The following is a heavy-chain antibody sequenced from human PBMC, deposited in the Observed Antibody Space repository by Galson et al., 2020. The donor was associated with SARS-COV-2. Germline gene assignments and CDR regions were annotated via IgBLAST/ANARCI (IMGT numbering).Heavy chain of an antibody. CDR3: ARHPVLRYLDWLSHYYGMDV. V-gene: IGHV4-39*01. CDR1: GGSISSSSYY. J-gene: IGHJ6*02. Sequence: SETLSLTCTVSGGSISSSSYYWGWIRQPPGKGLEWIGSIYYSGSTYYNPSLKSRVTISVDTSKNQFSLKLSSVTAADTAVYYCARHPVLRYLDWLSHYYGMDVWVQGTTVTVSS. D-gene: IGHD3-9*01. CDR2: IYYSGST.